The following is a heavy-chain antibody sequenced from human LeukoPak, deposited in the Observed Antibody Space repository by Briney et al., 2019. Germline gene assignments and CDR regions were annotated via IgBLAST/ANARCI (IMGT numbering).Heavy chain of an antibody. CDR2: IDYSGSS. CDR3: ARGRRRAVAGTALDY. CDR1: DGSISSFSYY. V-gene: IGHV4-39*07. J-gene: IGHJ4*02. D-gene: IGHD6-19*01. Sequence: SETLSLTCIVSDGSISSFSYYWGWMRQPPGKGLEWIGSIDYSGSSYYNPSLKSRVTISLDTSKNQFSLKLSSVTAADTAVYYCARGRRRAVAGTALDYWGQGTLVTVSS.